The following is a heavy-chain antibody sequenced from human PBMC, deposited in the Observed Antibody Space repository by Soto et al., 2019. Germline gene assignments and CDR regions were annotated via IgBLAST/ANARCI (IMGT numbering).Heavy chain of an antibody. J-gene: IGHJ3*02. V-gene: IGHV5-51*01. CDR1: GYSFTSYW. Sequence: GESLKISCKGSGYSFTSYWIGWVRQMPGKGLEWMGIIYPGDSDTRYSPSFQGQVTISADKSISTAYLQWSSPKASDTAMYYCASPHCSSTSCLTPDAFDIWGQGTMVTVSS. D-gene: IGHD2-2*01. CDR2: IYPGDSDT. CDR3: ASPHCSSTSCLTPDAFDI.